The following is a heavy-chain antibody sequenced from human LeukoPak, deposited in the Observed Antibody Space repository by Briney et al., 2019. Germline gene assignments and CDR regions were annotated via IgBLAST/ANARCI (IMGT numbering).Heavy chain of an antibody. V-gene: IGHV4-59*01. D-gene: IGHD2-2*01. Sequence: SETLSLTCVVYGGSFSAYYWSWIRQPPGKGLEWIGYIYYSGSTNYNPSPKSRVTISVDTSKNQFSLNLTSVTTADTAVYYCARVSCSSTSCPRRDALDVWGQGTMVTVSS. CDR3: ARVSCSSTSCPRRDALDV. CDR2: IYYSGST. J-gene: IGHJ3*01. CDR1: GGSFSAYY.